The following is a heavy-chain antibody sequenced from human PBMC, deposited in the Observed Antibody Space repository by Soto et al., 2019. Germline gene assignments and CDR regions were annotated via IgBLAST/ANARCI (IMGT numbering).Heavy chain of an antibody. J-gene: IGHJ4*02. CDR2: IIPILGIA. D-gene: IGHD3-9*01. CDR3: ATLINYDILTGYSHRPFDY. Sequence: SVKVSCKASGGTFSSYTISWVRQAPGQGLEWMGRIIPILGIANYAQKFQGRVTITADKSTSTAYMELSSLRSEDTAVYYCATLINYDILTGYSHRPFDYWGQGTLVTAPQ. CDR1: GGTFSSYT. V-gene: IGHV1-69*02.